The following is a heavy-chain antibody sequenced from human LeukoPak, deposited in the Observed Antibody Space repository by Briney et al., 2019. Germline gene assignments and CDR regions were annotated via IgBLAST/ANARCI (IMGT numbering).Heavy chain of an antibody. CDR3: ARGLKIAYCGGDCFAGYFDY. CDR1: GFTFSSNY. CDR2: IYSGGST. V-gene: IGHV3-66*01. D-gene: IGHD2-21*02. J-gene: IGHJ4*02. Sequence: GGSLRLSCAASGFTFSSNYMGWVRQAPGKGLEWVSVIYSGGSTYYADSVKGRFTISRDNSKNTLYLQMNSLRAEDTAVYYCARGLKIAYCGGDCFAGYFDYWGQGTLVTVSS.